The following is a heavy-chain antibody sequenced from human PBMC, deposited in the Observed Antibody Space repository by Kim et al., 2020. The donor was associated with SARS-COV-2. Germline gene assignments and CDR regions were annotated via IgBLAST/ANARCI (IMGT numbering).Heavy chain of an antibody. CDR1: GFTFSEFY. J-gene: IGHJ4*01. D-gene: IGHD6-6*01. CDR2: ISNPATTI. Sequence: GGSLRLSCAASGFTFSEFYMGWIRQPPGKGLEWLSYISNPATTIYYADSVKGRFTISRDNTKNSLYLEMTGLRVDDTAVYFCARGRVAARRFDFWGQEPWSPSPQ. CDR3: ARGRVAARRFDF. V-gene: IGHV3-11*01.